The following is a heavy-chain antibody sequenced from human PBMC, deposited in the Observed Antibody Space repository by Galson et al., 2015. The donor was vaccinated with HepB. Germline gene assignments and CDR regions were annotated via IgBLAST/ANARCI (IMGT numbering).Heavy chain of an antibody. CDR2: IYTGGET. CDR3: ARTTTRDTSDWPCFDY. CDR1: GFTITSYY. Sequence: SLRLSCAASGFTITSYYMSWVRQAPGKGLECVSIIYTGGETRYPDSVKGRFTISRDNSKSMVYLQMNSLRPEDTALYYCARTTTRDTSDWPCFDYWGQGILVTVSS. D-gene: IGHD6-19*01. J-gene: IGHJ4*02. V-gene: IGHV3-66*02.